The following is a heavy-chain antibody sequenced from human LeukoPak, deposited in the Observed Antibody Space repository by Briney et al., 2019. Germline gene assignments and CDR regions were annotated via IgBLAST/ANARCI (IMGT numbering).Heavy chain of an antibody. V-gene: IGHV3-21*01. CDR3: ARDYYDFWSGYSPFDY. Sequence: GGSLRLSCAASGFTFSSYGMNWVRQAPGKGLEWVSSISSSSSYIYYADSVKGRFTISRDNAKNSLYPQMNSLRAEDTAVYYCARDYYDFWSGYSPFDYWGQGTLVTVSS. CDR2: ISSSSSYI. J-gene: IGHJ4*02. D-gene: IGHD3-3*01. CDR1: GFTFSSYG.